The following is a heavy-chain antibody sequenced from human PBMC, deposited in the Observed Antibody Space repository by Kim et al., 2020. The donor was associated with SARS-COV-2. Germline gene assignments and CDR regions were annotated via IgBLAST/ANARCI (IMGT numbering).Heavy chain of an antibody. J-gene: IGHJ3*02. Sequence: NSNPSLKSRVTISVDTSKNQFSLKLSSVTAADTAVYYCARHGGNDAFDIWGQGTMVTVSS. V-gene: IGHV4-59*08. D-gene: IGHD3-16*01. CDR3: ARHGGNDAFDI.